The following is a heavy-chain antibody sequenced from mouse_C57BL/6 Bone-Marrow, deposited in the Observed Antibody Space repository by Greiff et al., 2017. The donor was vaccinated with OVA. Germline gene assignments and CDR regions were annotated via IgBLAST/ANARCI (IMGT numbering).Heavy chain of an antibody. CDR3: ASLITTVGPFAY. CDR2: INYDGSST. V-gene: IGHV5-16*01. CDR1: GFTFSDYY. Sequence: EVMLVESEGGLVQPGSSMKLSCTASGFTFSDYYMAWVRQVPEKGLEWVANINYDGSSTYYLDSLKSRFIISRDNAKNILYLQMSSLKSEDTATYYYASLITTVGPFAYWGQGTLVTVSA. D-gene: IGHD1-1*01. J-gene: IGHJ3*01.